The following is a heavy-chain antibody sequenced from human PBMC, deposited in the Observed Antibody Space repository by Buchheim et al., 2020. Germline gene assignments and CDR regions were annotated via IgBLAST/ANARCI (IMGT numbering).Heavy chain of an antibody. J-gene: IGHJ6*02. D-gene: IGHD3-10*01. Sequence: QVQLVQSGAEVKKPGASVKVSCKASGYTFTSYYMHWVRQAPGQGLEWMGIINPSGGSTSYAQKFPGSVTMTRDTSTRTVYLELSSLRSEDTAVYYCTSWSSDYGMDVWGQGTT. V-gene: IGHV1-46*03. CDR3: TSWSSDYGMDV. CDR1: GYTFTSYY. CDR2: INPSGGST.